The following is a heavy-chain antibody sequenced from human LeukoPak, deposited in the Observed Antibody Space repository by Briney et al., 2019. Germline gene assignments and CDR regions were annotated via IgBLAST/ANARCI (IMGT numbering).Heavy chain of an antibody. J-gene: IGHJ6*03. Sequence: ASVKVSCKASGYTFTSYDINWVRQATGQGLEWMGWMNPNSGNTGYAQKFQGRVTMTRDTSISTAYMELSRLRSDDTAVYYCARDWDSGSYGRDYYMDVWGKGTTVTISS. CDR1: GYTFTSYD. V-gene: IGHV1-8*01. CDR3: ARDWDSGSYGRDYYMDV. CDR2: MNPNSGNT. D-gene: IGHD1-26*01.